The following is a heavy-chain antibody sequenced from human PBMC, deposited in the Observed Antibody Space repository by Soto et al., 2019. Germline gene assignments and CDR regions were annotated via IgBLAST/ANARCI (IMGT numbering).Heavy chain of an antibody. CDR1: GFTFSDYY. Sequence: QVQLVESGGGLVKPGGSLRLSCAASGFTFSDYYMSWIRQAPGKGLEWVSYISSSSSYTNYADSVKGRFTISRDNAKNXLXXQMNSLRAEDTAVYYCARAGALTGYLTRKPDAFDIWGQGTMVTVSS. CDR3: ARAGALTGYLTRKPDAFDI. CDR2: ISSSSSYT. D-gene: IGHD3-9*01. J-gene: IGHJ3*02. V-gene: IGHV3-11*05.